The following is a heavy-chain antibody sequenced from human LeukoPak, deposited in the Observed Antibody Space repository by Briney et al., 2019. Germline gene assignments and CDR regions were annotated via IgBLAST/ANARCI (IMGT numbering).Heavy chain of an antibody. Sequence: SETLSLTCAVAGGSISSSNWWGWVRQPPGKGLEWIGEIYHSGSTNYNPSLKSRVTISVDKSKNQFSLKLSSVTAAVTAVYYCARDAITIFGVVLDEPLFDYWGQGTLVTVSS. J-gene: IGHJ4*02. CDR1: GGSISSSNW. D-gene: IGHD3-3*01. CDR2: IYHSGST. CDR3: ARDAITIFGVVLDEPLFDY. V-gene: IGHV4-4*02.